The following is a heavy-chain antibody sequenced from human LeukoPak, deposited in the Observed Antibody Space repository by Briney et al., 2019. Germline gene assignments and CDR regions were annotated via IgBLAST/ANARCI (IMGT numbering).Heavy chain of an antibody. Sequence: SETLSLTCTVSGGSISSYYWSWIRQPAGKGLEWIGRIYTSGSTNYNPSLKSRVTMAVDTSKNQFSLKLSSVTAADTAVYYCARGAKYSYYYYMDVWGKGTTVTVSS. J-gene: IGHJ6*03. V-gene: IGHV4-4*07. CDR2: IYTSGST. CDR3: ARGAKYSYYYYMDV. CDR1: GGSISSYY. D-gene: IGHD5-18*01.